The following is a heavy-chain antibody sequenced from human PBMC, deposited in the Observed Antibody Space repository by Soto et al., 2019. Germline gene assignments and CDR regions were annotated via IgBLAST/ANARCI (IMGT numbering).Heavy chain of an antibody. V-gene: IGHV3-48*03. D-gene: IGHD5-12*01. CDR3: ATVRDGYNREY. CDR1: GFTFSSYE. Sequence: GGSLRLSCAASGFTFSSYEMNWVRQAPGKGLEWVSYISSSGSTIYYADSVKGRFTISRDNAKNSLYLQMNSLRAKDTAVYYCATVRDGYNREYWGQGTLVTVSS. J-gene: IGHJ4*02. CDR2: ISSSGSTI.